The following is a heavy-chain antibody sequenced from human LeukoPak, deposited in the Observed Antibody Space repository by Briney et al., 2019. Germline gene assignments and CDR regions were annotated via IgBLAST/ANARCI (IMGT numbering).Heavy chain of an antibody. CDR3: ARAGCSSTSCYVRSWFDP. D-gene: IGHD2-2*01. J-gene: IGHJ5*02. V-gene: IGHV3-48*03. CDR1: GFTFSSYE. CDR2: ISSSGSTI. Sequence: GGSLRLSCAASGFTFSSYEMNWVRQAPGKGLEWVSYISSSGSTIYYADSMKGRFTISRDNAKNSLYLQMNSLRAEDTAVYYCARAGCSSTSCYVRSWFDPWGQGTLVTVSS.